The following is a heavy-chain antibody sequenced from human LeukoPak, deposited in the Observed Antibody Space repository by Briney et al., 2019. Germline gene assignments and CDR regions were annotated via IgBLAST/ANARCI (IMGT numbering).Heavy chain of an antibody. CDR2: ISPNGDST. V-gene: IGHV1-46*01. CDR1: GFTFTNYF. CDR3: ARADDQDFDS. J-gene: IGHJ4*02. D-gene: IGHD3-3*01. Sequence: ASVKVSFKASGFTFTNYFMHWLRQAPGQGLEWMGIISPNGDSTDYAQKFQGRLTMARDTSTTTLYMELSGLRSEDTAIYYCARADDQDFDSWGQGTLVTVSS.